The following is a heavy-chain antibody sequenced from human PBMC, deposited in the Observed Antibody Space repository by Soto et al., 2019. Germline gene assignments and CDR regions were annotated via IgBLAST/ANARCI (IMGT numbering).Heavy chain of an antibody. CDR2: IHPGDSDT. D-gene: IGHD6-19*01. V-gene: IGHV5-51*01. CDR1: GYSFTNYW. J-gene: IGHJ4*02. Sequence: GESLKISXKASGYSFTNYWIGWVRQMPGKGLEWMGVIHPGDSDTRYSPSFQGQVTISADKSISTVYLQWSSLKASDTAMYYCARPFSGWSFDYWGQGTLVTVSS. CDR3: ARPFSGWSFDY.